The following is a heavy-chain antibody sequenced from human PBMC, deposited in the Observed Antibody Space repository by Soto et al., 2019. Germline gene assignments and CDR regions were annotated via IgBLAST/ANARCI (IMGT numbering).Heavy chain of an antibody. D-gene: IGHD3-10*01. CDR3: AGHPGSGSDYRGWFDP. CDR1: GGSISSSSYY. CDR2: IYYSGST. J-gene: IGHJ5*02. V-gene: IGHV4-39*01. Sequence: QLQLQESGPGLVKPSETLSLTCTVSGGSISSSSYYWGWIRQPPGKGLEWIGSIYYSGSTYYNPSVTSRVTMSVDTPKNQFSLKLSSVTAADTAVYYCAGHPGSGSDYRGWFDPWGQGTLVTVSS.